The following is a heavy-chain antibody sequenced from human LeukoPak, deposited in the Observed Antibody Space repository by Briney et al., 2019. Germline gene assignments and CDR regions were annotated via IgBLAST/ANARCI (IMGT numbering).Heavy chain of an antibody. V-gene: IGHV3-48*01. CDR2: ISSSSSTI. Sequence: PGGSLRLSCAASGFTFSSYSMNWVRQAPGKGLEWVSYISSSSSTIYYADSLKGRFTISRDNAKNSLYLQMNSLRAEDTAVYYCARDRATVVSDYYYYMDVWGKGTTVTVSS. J-gene: IGHJ6*03. CDR3: ARDRATVVSDYYYYMDV. D-gene: IGHD4-23*01. CDR1: GFTFSSYS.